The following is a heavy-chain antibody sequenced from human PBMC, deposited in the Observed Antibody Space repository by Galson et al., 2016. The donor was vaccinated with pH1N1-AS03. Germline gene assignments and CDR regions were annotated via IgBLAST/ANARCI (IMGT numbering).Heavy chain of an antibody. Sequence: TLSLTCTVSGDSINSGDYHWSWIRQPAGKGLEWIGRISTIGLTNYKASLRGRVTMSIDTSKSQFSLKLTSVTAADTAVYYCARPLRGVYYESSGYYYWYYDLWGRGTLVTVSS. CDR2: ISTIGLT. D-gene: IGHD3-22*01. V-gene: IGHV4-61*02. J-gene: IGHJ2*01. CDR1: GDSINSGDYH. CDR3: ARPLRGVYYESSGYYYWYYDL.